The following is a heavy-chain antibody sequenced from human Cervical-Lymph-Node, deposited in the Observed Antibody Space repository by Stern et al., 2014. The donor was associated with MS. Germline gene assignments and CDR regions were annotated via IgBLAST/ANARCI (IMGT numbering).Heavy chain of an antibody. CDR2: ITGSGAGT. CDR3: ATPHDYRDY. CDR1: GFTFSTYA. D-gene: IGHD4-11*01. J-gene: IGHJ4*02. Sequence: VQLVQSGGGLVQPGGALRLSCAASGFTFSTYAMSWVRQAPGKGLEWVSAITGSGAGTYYADSVKGRFTISRDNSKNTLYMQMNSLRAEDTAVYYCATPHDYRDYWGQGTLVTVSS. V-gene: IGHV3-23*04.